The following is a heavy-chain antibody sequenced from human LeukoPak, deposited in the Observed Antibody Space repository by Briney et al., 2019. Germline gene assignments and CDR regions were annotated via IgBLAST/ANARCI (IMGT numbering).Heavy chain of an antibody. CDR2: IYYSGST. V-gene: IGHV4-59*11. J-gene: IGHJ4*02. CDR1: GGSISSHY. D-gene: IGHD3-22*01. Sequence: SETLSLTCSVSGGSISSHYWSWIRQPPGKGPEWIGYIYYSGSTNYNPSLKSRVSISVDTSKNQFSLKLRSVTAADTAVYYCARADYDSSVGYWGQGTLVTVSS. CDR3: ARADYDSSVGY.